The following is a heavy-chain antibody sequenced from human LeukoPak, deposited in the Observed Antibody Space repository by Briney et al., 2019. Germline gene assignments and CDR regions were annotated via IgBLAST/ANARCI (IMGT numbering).Heavy chain of an antibody. J-gene: IGHJ5*02. CDR1: GFTVSSNY. CDR2: IYSGGST. V-gene: IGHV3-53*04. Sequence: GGSLRLSCAASGFTVSSNYMSWVRQAPGKGLEWVSVIYSGGSTYYADSVKSRFTISRHNSKNTLYLQMSSLRAEDTAVYYCARGCSGGSCYCGVGFDPWGQGTLVTVSS. CDR3: ARGCSGGSCYCGVGFDP. D-gene: IGHD2-15*01.